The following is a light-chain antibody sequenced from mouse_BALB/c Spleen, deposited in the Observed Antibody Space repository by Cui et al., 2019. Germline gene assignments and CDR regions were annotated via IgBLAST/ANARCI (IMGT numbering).Light chain of an antibody. J-gene: IGKJ2*01. V-gene: IGKV6-23*01. CDR1: QDVGTA. Sequence: DIVMTQSHKFMSTSVGDRVSITCKASQDVGTAVAWYQQKPGQSPKLLIYWASTRHIGVPDRFTGSGSGTDFTLTISNVQSEDLADYFCQQYSSYPLTFGGGTKLEIK. CDR2: WAS. CDR3: QQYSSYPLT.